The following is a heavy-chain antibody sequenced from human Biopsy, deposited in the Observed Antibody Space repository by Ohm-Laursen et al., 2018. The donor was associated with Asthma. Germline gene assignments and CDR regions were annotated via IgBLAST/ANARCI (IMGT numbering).Heavy chain of an antibody. J-gene: IGHJ4*02. Sequence: ASVKVSCKISGYILTDLSMHWVRQAPGQGLEWMGGRDHEEGGTVNARRFQGRVTMTEDTSTDTAYMELSSLSSDDTAVYYCASDFPKDYVRYNFQFWGQGTLVTVSS. D-gene: IGHD4-17*01. V-gene: IGHV1-24*01. CDR3: ASDFPKDYVRYNFQF. CDR1: GYILTDLS. CDR2: RDHEEGGT.